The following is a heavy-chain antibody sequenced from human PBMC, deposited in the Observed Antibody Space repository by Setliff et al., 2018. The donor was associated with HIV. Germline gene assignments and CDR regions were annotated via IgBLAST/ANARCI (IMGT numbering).Heavy chain of an antibody. Sequence: SETLSLTCTVSGGSISGNTYYWTWIRQPAGKAPEWIGRFHSSGGADYNPSLKSRLTIPVDTSKNQYSLKLTSMTAADTAMYYCAAGKWGRWGDAFDFWGPGTKVTVSS. D-gene: IGHD3-10*01. CDR3: AAGKWGRWGDAFDF. J-gene: IGHJ3*01. CDR2: FHSSGGA. CDR1: GGSISGNTYY. V-gene: IGHV4-61*02.